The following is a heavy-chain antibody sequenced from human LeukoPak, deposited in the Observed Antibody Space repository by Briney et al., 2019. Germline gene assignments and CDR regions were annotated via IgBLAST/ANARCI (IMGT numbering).Heavy chain of an antibody. J-gene: IGHJ6*04. CDR1: GFTFSSYG. V-gene: IGHV3-33*01. D-gene: IGHD3-3*01. CDR2: IWYDGSNK. CDR3: ARSLEDYYYYGMDV. Sequence: PGGSLRLSCAASGFTFSSYGMHWVRQAPGKGLEWVAVIWYDGSNKYYADSVKGRFTISRDNSKNTLYLQMNSLRAEDTAVYYCARSLEDYYYYGMDVWGKGTTVIVSS.